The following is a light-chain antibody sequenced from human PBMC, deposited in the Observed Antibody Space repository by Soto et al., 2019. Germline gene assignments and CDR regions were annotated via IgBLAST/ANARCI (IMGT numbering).Light chain of an antibody. CDR3: QQGHDWPLT. J-gene: IGKJ2*01. Sequence: EIVMTQSPATLSVSPGERATLSCRASQSISGELAWYQQRPSQPPRLLIYGVSTRATGVPDRFSGSGSGSDFTLTISGLLSEEFAVYYCQQGHDWPLTFGQGT. CDR2: GVS. V-gene: IGKV3-15*01. CDR1: QSISGE.